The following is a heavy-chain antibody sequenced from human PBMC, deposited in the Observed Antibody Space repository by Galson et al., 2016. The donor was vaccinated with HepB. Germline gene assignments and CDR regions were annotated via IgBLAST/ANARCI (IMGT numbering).Heavy chain of an antibody. CDR1: GFSFSNYD. Sequence: SLRLSCAASGFSFSNYDMYWVRQAPGKGLEWVSSIYTAGDTYYEDSVEGRFTVSRENAKDSLYLHMNSLRAGDTAVYYCVRGSYTSDWYRTSAYDFGLDVWGQGTPVTVSS. CDR2: IYTAGDT. V-gene: IGHV3-13*01. CDR3: VRGSYTSDWYRTSAYDFGLDV. J-gene: IGHJ6*02. D-gene: IGHD6-19*01.